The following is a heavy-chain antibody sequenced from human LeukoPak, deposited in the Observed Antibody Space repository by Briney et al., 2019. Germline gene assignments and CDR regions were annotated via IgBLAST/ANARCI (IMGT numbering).Heavy chain of an antibody. D-gene: IGHD3-9*01. Sequence: ASAKVSCKASGYTFTSYGISWVRQAPGQGLEWMGWINPNSGGTNYAQKFQGRVTMTRDTSISTAYMELSRLRSDYTAEYYCARPLTHFGWLSFDYWGQGTLVTVSS. CDR2: INPNSGGT. CDR1: GYTFTSYG. CDR3: ARPLTHFGWLSFDY. J-gene: IGHJ4*02. V-gene: IGHV1-2*02.